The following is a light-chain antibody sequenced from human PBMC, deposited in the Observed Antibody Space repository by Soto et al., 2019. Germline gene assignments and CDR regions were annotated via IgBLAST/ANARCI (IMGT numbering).Light chain of an antibody. CDR3: QQYNNWLIT. CDR2: DAS. CDR1: QSVSGD. Sequence: PGDRATLSCRASQSVSGDLAWYHHKPGQAPRLLIYDASARALDTPARFAGSGSGTEFTLTISSLQSEDFAVYFCQQYNNWLITFGQGTRLEIK. V-gene: IGKV3-15*01. J-gene: IGKJ5*01.